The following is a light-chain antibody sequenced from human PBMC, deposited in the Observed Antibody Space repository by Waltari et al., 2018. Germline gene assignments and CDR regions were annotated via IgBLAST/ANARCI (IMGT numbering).Light chain of an antibody. CDR3: QQRFTWPPFT. CDR1: QTISTY. V-gene: IGKV3-11*01. CDR2: DAS. J-gene: IGKJ4*01. Sequence: IVVTQSPAALSLSSGERATLSCRASQTISTYLAWYQQKPGQAPRLLLYDASKRAPAIPVRFSGSGYGTDFTLTINSLEPEDFAVYYCQQRFTWPPFTFGGGTKIEIK.